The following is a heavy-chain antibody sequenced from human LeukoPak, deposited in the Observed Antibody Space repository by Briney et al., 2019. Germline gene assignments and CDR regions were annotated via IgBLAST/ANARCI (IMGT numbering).Heavy chain of an antibody. CDR1: GFTFSSYS. D-gene: IGHD2-15*01. J-gene: IGHJ3*02. CDR3: ARDQGDTPWAFDI. CDR2: ISSSSSTI. V-gene: IGHV3-48*01. Sequence: GGSLRLSCAASGFTFSSYSMNWVRQAPGKGLEWVSYISSSSSTIYYADSVKGRFTISRDNAKNSLYLQMNSLRAEDTAVYYCARDQGDTPWAFDIWGQGTMVTVSS.